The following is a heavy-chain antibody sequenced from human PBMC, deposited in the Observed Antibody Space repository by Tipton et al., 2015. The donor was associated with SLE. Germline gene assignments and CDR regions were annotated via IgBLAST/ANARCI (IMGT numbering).Heavy chain of an antibody. CDR3: ARQGQQLVRPYYYGMDV. V-gene: IGHV4-59*08. D-gene: IGHD6-13*01. J-gene: IGHJ6*02. CDR2: IYYSGST. CDR1: GGSISSYY. Sequence: LRLSCTVSGGSISSYYWSWIRQPPGKGLEWIGYIYYSGSTNYNPSLKSRVTISVDTSKNQFSLKLSSVTAADTAVYYCARQGQQLVRPYYYGMDVWGQGP.